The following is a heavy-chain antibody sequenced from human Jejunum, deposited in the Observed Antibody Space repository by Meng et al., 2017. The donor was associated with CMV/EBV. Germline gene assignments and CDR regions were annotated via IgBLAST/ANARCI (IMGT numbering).Heavy chain of an antibody. CDR1: GFIISADY. V-gene: IGHV3-11*01. J-gene: IGHJ4*02. Sequence: SGFIISADYMTWIRQAPGKGLGGLSYISTTGNYIYYADSVKGRFTISRDNAKNSLFLQMNNLRAEDTGVYYCARARSSGWYGGANYWGQGTLVTVSS. CDR3: ARARSSGWYGGANY. CDR2: ISTTGNYI. D-gene: IGHD6-19*01.